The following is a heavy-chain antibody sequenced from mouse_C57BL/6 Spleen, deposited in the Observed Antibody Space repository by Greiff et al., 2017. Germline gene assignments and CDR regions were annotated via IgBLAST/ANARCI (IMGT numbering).Heavy chain of an antibody. Sequence: VQLQQPGAELVKPGASVKMSCKASGYTFTSSWITWVKQRPGQGLEWIGDIYPGSGSTNYNEKFKSKATLTVDTSSSTAYMQLRSLTSEDSAVYYCAREGTYYFDYWGQGTTLTVSS. CDR3: AREGTYYFDY. D-gene: IGHD3-3*01. CDR2: IYPGSGST. CDR1: GYTFTSSW. J-gene: IGHJ2*01. V-gene: IGHV1-55*01.